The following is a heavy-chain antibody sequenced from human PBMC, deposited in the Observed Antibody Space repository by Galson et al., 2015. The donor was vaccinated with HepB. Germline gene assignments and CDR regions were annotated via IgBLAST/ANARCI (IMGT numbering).Heavy chain of an antibody. CDR1: GFTFGDYA. V-gene: IGHV3-49*04. D-gene: IGHD5/OR15-5a*01. CDR2: IRSKAYGGTT. CDR3: TSLLLIPEAPDFDY. Sequence: SLRLSCAASGFTFGDYAMSWVRQAPGKGLEWVGFIRSKAYGGTTEYAASVKGRFTISRDDSKSIAYLQMNSLKTEDTAVYYCTSLLLIPEAPDFDYWGQGTLVTVSS. J-gene: IGHJ4*02.